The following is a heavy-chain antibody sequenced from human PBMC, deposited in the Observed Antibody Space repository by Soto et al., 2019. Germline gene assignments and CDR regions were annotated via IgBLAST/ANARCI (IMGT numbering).Heavy chain of an antibody. J-gene: IGHJ5*02. V-gene: IGHV1-2*02. CDR1: GYTFTDYY. CDR3: AREVAVELRGGVGWFHP. D-gene: IGHD1-7*01. Sequence: ASVKVSCKASGYTFTDYYMHWVRQAPGQGLEWMGWINPKSGDTRYAQNFQGRVTMTRDTSITTAYMEMSRLRSDDTAVYYCAREVAVELRGGVGWFHPWGQGTLVTGS. CDR2: INPKSGDT.